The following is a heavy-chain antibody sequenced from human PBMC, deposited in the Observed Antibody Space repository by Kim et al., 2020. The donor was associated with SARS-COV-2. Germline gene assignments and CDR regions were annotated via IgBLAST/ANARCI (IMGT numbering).Heavy chain of an antibody. Sequence: GGSLRLSCAASGFTFSSYAMSWVRQAPGKGLEWVSAISGSGGSTYYADSVKGRFTISRDNSKNTLYLQMNSLRAEDTAVYYCAKDKGAYYYDSSGYSFDYWGQGTLVTVSS. CDR1: GFTFSSYA. D-gene: IGHD3-22*01. J-gene: IGHJ4*02. V-gene: IGHV3-23*01. CDR2: ISGSGGST. CDR3: AKDKGAYYYDSSGYSFDY.